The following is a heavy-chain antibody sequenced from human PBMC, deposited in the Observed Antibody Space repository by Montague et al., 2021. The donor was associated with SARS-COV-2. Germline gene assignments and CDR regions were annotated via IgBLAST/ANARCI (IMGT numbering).Heavy chain of an antibody. V-gene: IGHV4-34*01. Sequence: SETLSLTCAVHGGSFSTYSWNWIRQPPGKGLEWIGEIHHGGSTNYNPSLKSRVTISADTSKNQFSLKLTSVAAADTAVYYCARMGDGGVPAPIRGVGRYYSYDDMDVWGKGTTVTVSS. D-gene: IGHD2-2*02. CDR1: GGSFSTYS. CDR2: IHHGGST. CDR3: ARMGDGGVPAPIRGVGRYYSYDDMDV. J-gene: IGHJ6*03.